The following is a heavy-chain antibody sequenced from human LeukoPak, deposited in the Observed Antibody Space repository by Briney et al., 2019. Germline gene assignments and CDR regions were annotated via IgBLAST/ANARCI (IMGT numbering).Heavy chain of an antibody. V-gene: IGHV3-30*18. CDR2: ISYDGSNK. Sequence: GGSLRLSCAASGFTVSSNYMSWVRQAPGKGLEWVAVISYDGSNKYYADSVKGRFTISRDNSKNTLYLQMNRLRAEDTAVYYCAKDPWGAIGYCSSTSCSYFDYWGQGTLVTVSS. CDR1: GFTVSSNY. D-gene: IGHD2-2*01. J-gene: IGHJ4*02. CDR3: AKDPWGAIGYCSSTSCSYFDY.